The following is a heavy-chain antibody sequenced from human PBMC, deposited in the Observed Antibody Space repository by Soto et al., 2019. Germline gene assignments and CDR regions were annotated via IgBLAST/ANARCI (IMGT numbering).Heavy chain of an antibody. Sequence: ASVKVSCKASGYSFTDYHIHWVRQAPGQGLEWLGRINPESGGTSTAQKFQGWVTMTTDTSISTASMELTRLTSDDTAIYYCARGDSTDCSNGVCSFFYNHDMDVWGQGTTVTVSS. D-gene: IGHD2-8*01. J-gene: IGHJ6*02. CDR2: INPESGGT. V-gene: IGHV1-2*04. CDR3: ARGDSTDCSNGVCSFFYNHDMDV. CDR1: GYSFTDYH.